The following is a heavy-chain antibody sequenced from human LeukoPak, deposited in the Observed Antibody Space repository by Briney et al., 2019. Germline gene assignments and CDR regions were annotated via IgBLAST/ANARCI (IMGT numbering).Heavy chain of an antibody. Sequence: PGRSLRLSCAASGFTFSSYGMHWVRQAPGKGLEWVAVIWYDGSNKYYADSVRGRFTISRDNSKNTLYLQMNSLRAEDTAVYYCAKATRWAGVGARRYYFDYWGQGTLVTVSS. CDR2: IWYDGSNK. CDR1: GFTFSSYG. CDR3: AKATRWAGVGARRYYFDY. V-gene: IGHV3-33*06. D-gene: IGHD1-26*01. J-gene: IGHJ4*02.